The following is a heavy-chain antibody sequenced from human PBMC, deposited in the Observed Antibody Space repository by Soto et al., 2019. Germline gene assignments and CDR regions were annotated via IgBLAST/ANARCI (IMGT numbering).Heavy chain of an antibody. CDR1: GFTFSSYA. Sequence: EVQLLESGGGLVQPGGSLRLSCAASGFTFSSYAMSWVRQAPGKGLEWVSAISGSGGSTYYADSVKGRFTISRDNSNDTRYLQMNSLRAEDTAVYYCAKYWRWSSSWYGDDYWGQGTLVTVSS. CDR2: ISGSGGST. D-gene: IGHD6-13*01. V-gene: IGHV3-23*01. CDR3: AKYWRWSSSWYGDDY. J-gene: IGHJ4*02.